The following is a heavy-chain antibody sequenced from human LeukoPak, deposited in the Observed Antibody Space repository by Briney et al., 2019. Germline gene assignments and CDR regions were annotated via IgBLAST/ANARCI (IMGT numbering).Heavy chain of an antibody. Sequence: SETLSLTCTVSGGSISSYYWSWIRQPAGKGLEWIGRIYTSGSTKYNPSLKSRVTMSVDTSKNQFTLKQSSVTAADTAVYYCARASGTYYDSSVGTFDIWGQGTMVTVSS. J-gene: IGHJ3*02. CDR1: GGSISSYY. CDR2: IYTSGST. CDR3: ARASGTYYDSSVGTFDI. V-gene: IGHV4-4*07. D-gene: IGHD3-22*01.